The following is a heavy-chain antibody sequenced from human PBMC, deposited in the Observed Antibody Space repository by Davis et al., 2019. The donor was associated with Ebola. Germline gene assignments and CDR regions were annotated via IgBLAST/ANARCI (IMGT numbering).Heavy chain of an antibody. V-gene: IGHV3-21*01. J-gene: IGHJ3*02. CDR3: AREMGSRIQLWLPYGAFDI. CDR2: ISGSGFYM. CDR1: TFTFSSYS. Sequence: PGGSLRLSCTVSTFTFSSYSMNWVRQAPGKGLEWVSSISGSGFYMYYADSVKGRFTISRDNAKNSLYLQLNSLRAEDTAVYYCAREMGSRIQLWLPYGAFDIWGQGTMVTVSS. D-gene: IGHD5-18*01.